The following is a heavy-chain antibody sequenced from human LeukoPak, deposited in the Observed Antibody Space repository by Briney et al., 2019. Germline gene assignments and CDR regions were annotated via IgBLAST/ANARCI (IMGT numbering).Heavy chain of an antibody. V-gene: IGHV1-18*01. Sequence: GASVKVSCKASGYTSTSYGISWVRQAPGQGLEWMARISAYNGNTNYAQKLQGRVTMTTDTSTSTAYMELRSLRSDDTAVYYCARDKTTDYGDEVGLDYWGQGTLVTVSS. CDR3: ARDKTTDYGDEVGLDY. J-gene: IGHJ4*02. CDR2: ISAYNGNT. D-gene: IGHD4-17*01. CDR1: GYTSTSYG.